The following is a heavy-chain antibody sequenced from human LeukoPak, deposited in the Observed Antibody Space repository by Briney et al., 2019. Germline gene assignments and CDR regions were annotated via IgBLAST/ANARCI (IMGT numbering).Heavy chain of an antibody. J-gene: IGHJ4*02. V-gene: IGHV1-69*05. CDR1: EDTFSTHT. Sequence: ASVKVSSVTSEDTFSTHTVSWVRQAPGQGVEWVGRFIPIFEESRYANKFQGRVTITKDDSTNPAYMELSSLRSDDSAVYFCARGRHYYGSEFDSWGQGTVVTVSS. D-gene: IGHD3-10*01. CDR3: ARGRHYYGSEFDS. CDR2: FIPIFEES.